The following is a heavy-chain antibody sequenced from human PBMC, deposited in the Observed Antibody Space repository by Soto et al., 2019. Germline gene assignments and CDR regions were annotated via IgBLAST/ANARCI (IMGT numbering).Heavy chain of an antibody. Sequence: ASVKVSCKASGGTFSSYAISWVRQAPGQGLEWMGGIIPIFGTANYAQKFQGRVTITADESTSTAYMELSSLRSEDTAVYYCAREQTYYYGSGGDSYGMDVWGPGTTVTVSS. CDR1: GGTFSSYA. CDR3: AREQTYYYGSGGDSYGMDV. J-gene: IGHJ6*02. D-gene: IGHD3-10*01. CDR2: IIPIFGTA. V-gene: IGHV1-69*13.